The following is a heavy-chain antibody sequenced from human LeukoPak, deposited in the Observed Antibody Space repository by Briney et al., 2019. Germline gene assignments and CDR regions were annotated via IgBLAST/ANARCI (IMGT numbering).Heavy chain of an antibody. CDR2: IYHSGST. J-gene: IGHJ2*01. D-gene: IGHD1-14*01. V-gene: IGHV4-4*02. CDR1: GGSISSSNW. CDR3: ARDEPVRPKSYFDL. Sequence: PSETLSLTCAVSGGSISSSNWWSWVRQPPGKGLEWIGEIYHSGSTNYNPSLKSRVTISFDTSKNQFSLKVNSVTAADTAVYYCARDEPVRPKSYFDLWGRGTLATVSS.